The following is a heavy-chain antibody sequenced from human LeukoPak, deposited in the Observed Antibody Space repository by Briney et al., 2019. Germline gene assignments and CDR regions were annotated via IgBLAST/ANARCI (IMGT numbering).Heavy chain of an antibody. Sequence: SETLSLTCAVYGGSFSGYYWSWIRQPPGKGLEWIGEINHSGSTNYNPSLKSRVTISVDTSKNQFSLKLSSVTAADTAVYYCARGGWAIIWQWLRPAFDYWGQGTLVTVSS. CDR2: INHSGST. CDR3: ARGGWAIIWQWLRPAFDY. J-gene: IGHJ4*02. D-gene: IGHD6-19*01. V-gene: IGHV4-34*01. CDR1: GGSFSGYY.